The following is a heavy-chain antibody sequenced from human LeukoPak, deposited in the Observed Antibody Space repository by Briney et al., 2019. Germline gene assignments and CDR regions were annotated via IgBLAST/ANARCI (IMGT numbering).Heavy chain of an antibody. D-gene: IGHD5-12*01. J-gene: IGHJ6*04. Sequence: SCXASGFTFSSYSMNWVRQAPGKGLEWVSSISSSSSYIYYADSVKGRFTISRDNAKNSLYLQMNSLRAEDTAVYYCARAVSSGYDFAYYYYYGMDVWGKGTTVTVSS. CDR2: ISSSSSYI. CDR1: GFTFSSYS. CDR3: ARAVSSGYDFAYYYYYGMDV. V-gene: IGHV3-21*01.